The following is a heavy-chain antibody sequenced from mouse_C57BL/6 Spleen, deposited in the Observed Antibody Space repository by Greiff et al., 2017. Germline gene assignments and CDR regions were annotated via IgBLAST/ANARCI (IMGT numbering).Heavy chain of an antibody. CDR2: ISSGGDYI. CDR3: TRDSIYYGTTGGFDY. D-gene: IGHD2-1*01. V-gene: IGHV5-9-1*02. J-gene: IGHJ2*01. Sequence: EVNLVESGEGLVKPGGSLKLSCAASGFTFSSYAMSWVRQTPEKRLEWVAYISSGGDYIYYADTVKGRFTISRDNARNTLYLQMSSLKSEDTAMYYCTRDSIYYGTTGGFDYWGQGTTLTVSS. CDR1: GFTFSSYA.